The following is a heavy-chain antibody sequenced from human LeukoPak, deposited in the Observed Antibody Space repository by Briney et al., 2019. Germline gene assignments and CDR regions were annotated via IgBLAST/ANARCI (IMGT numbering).Heavy chain of an antibody. Sequence: GGSLRLSCAASGFTFSNSGMHWARRGPGKGLEWVSSISSSSYIYYADSVKGRFTISRDNAKNSLYLQMNSLRAEDTAVYYCARVRELRSQVSWFDPWGQGTLVTVSS. V-gene: IGHV3-21*01. CDR2: ISSSSYI. J-gene: IGHJ5*02. D-gene: IGHD1-26*01. CDR3: ARVRELRSQVSWFDP. CDR1: GFTFSNSG.